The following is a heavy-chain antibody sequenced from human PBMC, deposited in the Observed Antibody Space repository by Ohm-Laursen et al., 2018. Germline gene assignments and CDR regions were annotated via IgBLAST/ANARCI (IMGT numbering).Heavy chain of an antibody. Sequence: SLRLSCAAAGFTFSSYEMNWVRQAPGKGLEWVSYISSSGSTIHYADSVKGRFTISRDNAKNSLYLQMNSLRAEDTAVYYCARDTRYYGMDVWGQGTTVTVSS. CDR1: GFTFSSYE. CDR3: ARDTRYYGMDV. V-gene: IGHV3-48*03. CDR2: ISSSGSTI. J-gene: IGHJ6*02.